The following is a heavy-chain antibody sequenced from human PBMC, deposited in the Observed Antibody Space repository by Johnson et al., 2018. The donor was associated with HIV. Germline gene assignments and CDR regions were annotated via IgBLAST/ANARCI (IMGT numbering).Heavy chain of an antibody. J-gene: IGHJ3*02. Sequence: QVQLVESGGGVVQPGRSLRLSCVASGFTFSSYGMNWVRQAPGKGLEWVAVISYDGSDKYYADSVKGRLTISRDNSKNTLYLQMNSLRAEDTAVYYCAKGRSIEWEVRSAFDIWGQGTMVTVSS. D-gene: IGHD1-26*01. CDR2: ISYDGSDK. V-gene: IGHV3-30*18. CDR1: GFTFSSYG. CDR3: AKGRSIEWEVRSAFDI.